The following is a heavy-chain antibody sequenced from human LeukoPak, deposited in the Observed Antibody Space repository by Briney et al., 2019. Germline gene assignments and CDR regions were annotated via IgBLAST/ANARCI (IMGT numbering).Heavy chain of an antibody. J-gene: IGHJ4*02. V-gene: IGHV4-59*01. CDR1: GGSISSYY. CDR2: IYYSGST. CDR3: ARGGSEQWLAELIFDY. D-gene: IGHD6-19*01. Sequence: PSETLSLTCTVSGGSISSYYWSWIRQPPGKGLEWIGYIYYSGSTNYNPSLKSRVTISVDTSKNQFSLKLSSVTAADTAVYYCARGGSEQWLAELIFDYWGQGTLVTVSS.